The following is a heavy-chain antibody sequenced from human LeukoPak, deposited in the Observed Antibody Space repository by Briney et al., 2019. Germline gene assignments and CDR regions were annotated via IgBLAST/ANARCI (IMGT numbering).Heavy chain of an antibody. D-gene: IGHD3-22*01. Sequence: PSETLSLTCAVYGGSFSGYYWSWIRQPPGKGLEWIGRVFTSAIISGNTNYNPSLKSRVTMSVDSSKNQFSLKLRSVTAADTAVYYCARDRYYYDSSSYFSAFDTWGQGTMVTVSS. V-gene: IGHV4-4*07. J-gene: IGHJ3*02. CDR2: VFTSAIISGNT. CDR3: ARDRYYYDSSSYFSAFDT. CDR1: GGSFSGYY.